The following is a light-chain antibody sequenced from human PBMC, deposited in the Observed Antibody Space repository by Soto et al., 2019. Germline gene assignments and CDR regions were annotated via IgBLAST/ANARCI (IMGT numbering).Light chain of an antibody. CDR3: QQYGSSRT. CDR2: GAS. CDR1: QSVSSSY. V-gene: IGKV3-20*01. J-gene: IGKJ1*01. Sequence: EIVLTQSPGTLSLSPGERATLSCRASQSVSSSYLAWYQQKPGQAPRLLIYGASCRATGIPDRFSGSGSGTDFTLTISRLEPEDFAVYYCQQYGSSRTFGQGTKVEI.